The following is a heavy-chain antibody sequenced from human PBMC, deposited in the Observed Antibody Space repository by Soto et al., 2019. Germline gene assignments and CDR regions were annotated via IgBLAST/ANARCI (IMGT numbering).Heavy chain of an antibody. D-gene: IGHD3-22*01. Sequence: WXSXKVSFKAAGYTXTGQYSHWVRQAPGQGLEWMGWINPNTGGTNYAQNFQGRFALTSDTSIITAYMELIRLRADDTAVFYFAASSSWRYNWFDPWGQGTLVTVS. CDR1: GYTXTGQY. CDR2: INPNTGGT. J-gene: IGHJ5*02. V-gene: IGHV1-2*02. CDR3: AASSSWRYNWFDP.